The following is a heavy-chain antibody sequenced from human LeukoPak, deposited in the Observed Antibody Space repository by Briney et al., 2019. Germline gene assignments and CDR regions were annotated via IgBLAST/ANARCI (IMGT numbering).Heavy chain of an antibody. Sequence: GGSLRLSCAAPGFTFRSYEMNWVRQAPGKGLGWVSYISSSGSTIYYADSVKGRFTISRDNAKNSLFLQMNSLRAEDTALYYCARFGYGGKVDYWGQGTLVTVSS. V-gene: IGHV3-48*03. CDR2: ISSSGSTI. CDR1: GFTFRSYE. D-gene: IGHD4-23*01. J-gene: IGHJ4*02. CDR3: ARFGYGGKVDY.